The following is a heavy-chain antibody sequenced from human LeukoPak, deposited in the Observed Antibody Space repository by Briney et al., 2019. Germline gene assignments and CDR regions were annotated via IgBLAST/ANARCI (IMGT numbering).Heavy chain of an antibody. CDR1: GFSLSASGVV. D-gene: IGHD5-18*01. Sequence: SGPTLVNPTQTLTLTCAFSGFSLSASGVVVGWIRQPPGKALEWLAFIFWNDDKRYSPSLKSRLTITKDTSKNQVVLTMTNMDPVDTATYYCARRDVDTVIDYWGQGTLVTVSS. V-gene: IGHV2-5*01. CDR2: IFWNDDK. CDR3: ARRDVDTVIDY. J-gene: IGHJ4*02.